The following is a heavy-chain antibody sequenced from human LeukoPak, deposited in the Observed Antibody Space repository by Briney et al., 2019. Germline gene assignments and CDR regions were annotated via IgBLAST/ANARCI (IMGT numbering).Heavy chain of an antibody. V-gene: IGHV3-48*04. CDR1: GFTFSSYS. Sequence: GGSLRLSCAASGFTFSSYSMNWVRQAPGKGLEWVSYISSSSSTIYYADSVKGRFTISRDNAKNSLYLQMNSLRAEDTAVYYCARSSYGSGSYYISDYYYYYMDVWGKGTTVTVSS. D-gene: IGHD3-10*01. CDR2: ISSSSSTI. J-gene: IGHJ6*03. CDR3: ARSSYGSGSYYISDYYYYYMDV.